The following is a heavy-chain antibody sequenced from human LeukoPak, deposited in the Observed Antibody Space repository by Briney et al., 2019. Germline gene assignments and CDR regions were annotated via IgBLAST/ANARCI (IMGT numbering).Heavy chain of an antibody. V-gene: IGHV3-21*01. D-gene: IGHD3-10*01. Sequence: GGSLRLSCAASGFTFSSYTMDWVRPAPRKGLEWVSSISASSGYIYYADSMKGRFTIYRDNAENSLPLQMNSLRAEDTALYYVARESLYSGSASSDLDYWGQGTVVTVSS. CDR1: GFTFSSYT. J-gene: IGHJ4*02. CDR3: ARESLYSGSASSDLDY. CDR2: ISASSGYI.